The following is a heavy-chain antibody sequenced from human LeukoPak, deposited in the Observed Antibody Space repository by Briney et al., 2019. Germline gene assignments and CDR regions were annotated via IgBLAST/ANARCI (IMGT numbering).Heavy chain of an antibody. CDR3: ARTNYCSGSYGY. CDR1: GGSFSGYY. D-gene: IGHD3-10*01. J-gene: IGHJ4*02. CDR2: INHSGST. Sequence: SETLSLTCAVYGGSFSGYYWSWIRQPPGKGLEWIGEINHSGSTNYNPSLKSRVTISVDTSKNQFSLNLSSAAGAATAVYYCARTNYCSGSYGYWGQGTLVTVSS. V-gene: IGHV4-34*01.